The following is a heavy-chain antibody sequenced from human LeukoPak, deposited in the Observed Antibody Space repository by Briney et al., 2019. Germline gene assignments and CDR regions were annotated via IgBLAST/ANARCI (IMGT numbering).Heavy chain of an antibody. V-gene: IGHV4-34*01. CDR1: GGSFSGYY. CDR3: ARTPRRRGWFDP. Sequence: PSETLSLTCAVYGGSFSGYYWSWIRQPRGKWLEWIGEINHSGSTNYNPSLKSRVTISVDTSKNQFSLELSSVTAADTAVYYCARTPRRRGWFDPWGQGTLVTVSS. CDR2: INHSGST. J-gene: IGHJ5*02.